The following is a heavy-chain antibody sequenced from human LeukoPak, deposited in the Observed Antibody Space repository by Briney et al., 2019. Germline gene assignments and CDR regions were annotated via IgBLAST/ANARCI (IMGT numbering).Heavy chain of an antibody. J-gene: IGHJ3*02. CDR2: INWHGGST. Sequence: PGGSLRLSCAASGFTFDDYGMSWVGQAPGKGLGWVSNINWHGGSTGYADSVKGRFTISRDNAKKSLYLQMNSLRAEDTALYYCARDWVGISRNAFDIWGQGTMVTVSS. CDR1: GFTFDDYG. V-gene: IGHV3-20*04. CDR3: ARDWVGISRNAFDI. D-gene: IGHD2-21*01.